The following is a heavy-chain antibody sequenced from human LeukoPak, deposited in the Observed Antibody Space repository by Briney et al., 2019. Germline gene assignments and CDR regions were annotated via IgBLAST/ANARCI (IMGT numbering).Heavy chain of an antibody. Sequence: GGSLRLSCAASGFTFSSYSMNWLRQAPGQGLEWVSSISSSSSYIYYADSVKGRFTISRDNAKNSLYLQMNSLRAEDTAVYYCARDALISSSGYYYGDYWYFDLWGRGTLVTVSS. CDR3: ARDALISSSGYYYGDYWYFDL. J-gene: IGHJ2*01. V-gene: IGHV3-21*01. CDR2: ISSSSSYI. CDR1: GFTFSSYS. D-gene: IGHD3-22*01.